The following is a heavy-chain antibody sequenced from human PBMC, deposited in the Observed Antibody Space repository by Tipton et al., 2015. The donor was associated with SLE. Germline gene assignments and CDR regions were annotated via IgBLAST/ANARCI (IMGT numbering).Heavy chain of an antibody. CDR1: GGSISSHY. CDR2: IYCSGST. CDR3: ARRGIRLYLAAGYFDL. Sequence: LRLSCTVSGGSISSHYWSWIRQPPGKGLEWIGYIYCSGSTNYNPSLKSRVTISVDTSKNQFSLKLGSVTAADTAVYYCARRGIRLYLAAGYFDLWGRGTLVTVSS. J-gene: IGHJ2*01. D-gene: IGHD2-2*01. V-gene: IGHV4-59*11.